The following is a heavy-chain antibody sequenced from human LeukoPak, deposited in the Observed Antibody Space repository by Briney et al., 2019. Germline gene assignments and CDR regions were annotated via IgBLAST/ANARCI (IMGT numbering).Heavy chain of an antibody. J-gene: IGHJ4*02. CDR2: FDPEDGET. CDR3: ARELAVAGGFDY. Sequence: ASVKVSCKASGYTFTSYDINWVRQATGQGLEWMGGFDPEDGETIYAQKFQGRVTMTEDTSTDTAYMELSSLRSEDTAVYYCARELAVAGGFDYWGQGTLVTVSS. V-gene: IGHV1-24*01. CDR1: GYTFTSYD. D-gene: IGHD6-19*01.